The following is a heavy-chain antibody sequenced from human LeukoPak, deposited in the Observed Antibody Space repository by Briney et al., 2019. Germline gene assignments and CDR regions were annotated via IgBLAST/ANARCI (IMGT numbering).Heavy chain of an antibody. CDR3: AKDTTSSSWYGRFDY. J-gene: IGHJ4*02. D-gene: IGHD6-13*01. Sequence: GGSLRLSCAASGFIFDDYTMQLVRQAAGEGLGWASLITWDGGSTYSAYSVKGRFTIYRDKSKLSLYLQMNSLRDEDAAFYYCAKDTTSSSWYGRFDYWGQGTLVTVSS. V-gene: IGHV3-43D*04. CDR2: ITWDGGST. CDR1: GFIFDDYT.